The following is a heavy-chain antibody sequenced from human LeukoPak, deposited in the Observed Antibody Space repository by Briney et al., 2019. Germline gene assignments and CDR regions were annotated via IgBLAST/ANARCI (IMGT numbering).Heavy chain of an antibody. CDR2: IYYSGST. CDR3: ARDPRTGEFDY. J-gene: IGHJ4*02. Sequence: SETLSLTCTVSGGSISSGDYYRSWIRQPPGKGLEWIGYIYYSGSTYYNPSLKSRVTISVDTSKNQFSLKLSSVTAADTAVYYCARDPRTGEFDYWGQGTLVTVSS. CDR1: GGSISSGDYY. V-gene: IGHV4-30-4*01. D-gene: IGHD7-27*01.